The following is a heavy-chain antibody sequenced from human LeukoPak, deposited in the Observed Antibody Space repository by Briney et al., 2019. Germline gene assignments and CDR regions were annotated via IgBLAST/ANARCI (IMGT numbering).Heavy chain of an antibody. Sequence: QSGGSLRLSCAVSGLTFSSYWMHWVRQAPGKGLVWVSRINSDGSSTSYADSVKGRFTISRDNAKNTLYLQMNSLRAEDTAVYYCARKVYEGTFDYWGQGTLVTVSS. V-gene: IGHV3-74*01. J-gene: IGHJ4*02. CDR3: ARKVYEGTFDY. CDR2: INSDGSST. D-gene: IGHD2-8*01. CDR1: GLTFSSYW.